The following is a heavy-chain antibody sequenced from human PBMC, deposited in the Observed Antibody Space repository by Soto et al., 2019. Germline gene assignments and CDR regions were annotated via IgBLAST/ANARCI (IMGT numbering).Heavy chain of an antibody. J-gene: IGHJ5*02. V-gene: IGHV1-24*01. D-gene: IGHD6-19*01. CDR3: ATGVSSGWYNWFDP. CDR1: GYTLTELS. CDR2: FDPEDGET. Sequence: GASVKVSCKVSGYTLTELSMHWVRQAPGKGLEWMGGFDPEDGETIYAQKFQGRVTMTEDTSTDTAYMELSSLRSEDTAVYYCATGVSSGWYNWFDPWGQGTVVTVSS.